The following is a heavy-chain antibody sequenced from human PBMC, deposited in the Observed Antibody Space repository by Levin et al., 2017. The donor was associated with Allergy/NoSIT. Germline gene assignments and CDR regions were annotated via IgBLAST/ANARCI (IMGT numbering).Heavy chain of an antibody. CDR3: ARDLSHYYDSSGYLVYGMDV. D-gene: IGHD3-22*01. V-gene: IGHV3-48*01. CDR2: ISSSSSTI. J-gene: IGHJ6*02. Sequence: TGGSLRLSCAASGFTFSSYSMNWVRQAPGKGLEWVSYISSSSSTIYYADSVKGRFTISRDNAKNSLYLQMNSLRAEDTAVYYCARDLSHYYDSSGYLVYGMDVWGQGTTVTVSS. CDR1: GFTFSSYS.